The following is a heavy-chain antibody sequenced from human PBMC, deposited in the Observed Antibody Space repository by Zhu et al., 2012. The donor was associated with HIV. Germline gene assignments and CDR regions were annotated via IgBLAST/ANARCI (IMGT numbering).Heavy chain of an antibody. CDR3: ARLRDTSGYYYPFDY. CDR1: GGSTSSHY. V-gene: IGHV4-59*11. CDR2: VYYTGTT. D-gene: IGHD3-22*01. Sequence: QVQLQESGPGLVKPSETLSLTCSVSGGSTSSHYWSWIRQPPGKGLEWIGYVYYTGTTNYNPSLKSRVTISLDVSKNQFSLKLTSVTAADTAVYYCARLRDTSGYYYPFDYWAREPWSPSPQ. J-gene: IGHJ4*02.